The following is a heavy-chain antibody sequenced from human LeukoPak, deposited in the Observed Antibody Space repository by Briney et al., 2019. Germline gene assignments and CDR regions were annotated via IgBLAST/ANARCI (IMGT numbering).Heavy chain of an antibody. D-gene: IGHD2-15*01. CDR2: INPNSGGT. Sequence: GASVKVSCKASGYTFTGYYMHWVRQAPGHRLEWMGWINPNSGGTNYAQQFQGRVTMTRDTSISTAYMELSRLRSDDTAVYYCAREVVVVAGTDYWGQGTLVTVSS. V-gene: IGHV1-2*02. CDR1: GYTFTGYY. J-gene: IGHJ4*02. CDR3: AREVVVVAGTDY.